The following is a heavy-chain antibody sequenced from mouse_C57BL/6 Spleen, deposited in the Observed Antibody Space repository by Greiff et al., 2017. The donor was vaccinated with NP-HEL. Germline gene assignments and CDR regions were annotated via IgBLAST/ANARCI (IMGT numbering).Heavy chain of an antibody. V-gene: IGHV1-53*01. CDR3: ARSGDDCDWFAY. Sequence: QVQLQQPGTELVKPGASVKLSCKASGYTFNSDWMHWVKQRPGQGLEWIGNINPSNGGTNYNEKFKSKATMTVDKSSSTAYMQLSSLTSEDTAVYYGARSGDDCDWFAYWGQGTLVTVSA. J-gene: IGHJ3*01. CDR2: INPSNGGT. CDR1: GYTFNSDW. D-gene: IGHD2-4*01.